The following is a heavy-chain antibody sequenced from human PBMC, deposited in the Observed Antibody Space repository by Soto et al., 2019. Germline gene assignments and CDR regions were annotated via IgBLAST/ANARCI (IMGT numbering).Heavy chain of an antibody. CDR3: ARDGYVLLWFGELFAGYYGMDV. J-gene: IGHJ6*02. CDR1: GYTFTSYY. CDR2: INPSGGST. V-gene: IGHV1-46*01. Sequence: ASVKVSCKASGYTFTSYYMHWVRQAPGQGLEWMGIINPSGGSTSYAQKFQGRVTMTRDTSTSTVYMELSSLRSEDTAVYYCARDGYVLLWFGELFAGYYGMDVWGQGTTVTVSS. D-gene: IGHD3-10*01.